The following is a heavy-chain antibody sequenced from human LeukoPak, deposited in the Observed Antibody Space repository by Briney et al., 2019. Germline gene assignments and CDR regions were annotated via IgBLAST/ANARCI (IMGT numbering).Heavy chain of an antibody. V-gene: IGHV3-23*01. CDR2: ISGSGGST. CDR1: GFSFSNHW. Sequence: GGSLRLSCAASGFSFSNHWMGWVRQAPGKGLEWVSAISGSGGSTYYADSVKGRFTISRDNSKNTLYLQMNSLRAEDTAVYYCAKGYSSSWYYFDYWGQGTLVTVSS. J-gene: IGHJ4*02. D-gene: IGHD6-13*01. CDR3: AKGYSSSWYYFDY.